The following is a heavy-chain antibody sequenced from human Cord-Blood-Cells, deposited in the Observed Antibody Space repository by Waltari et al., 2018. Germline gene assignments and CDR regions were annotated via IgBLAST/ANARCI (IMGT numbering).Heavy chain of an antibody. J-gene: IGHJ4*02. CDR1: GGSFSGYY. V-gene: IGHV4-34*01. Sequence: QVQLQQWGAGLLKPSETLSLTCAVYGGSFSGYYWSWIRQPPGKGLEWIGEINHSGSTNYNPSLKSRVTISVDTSMNQFSLKLSSVTAADTAVYYCARHSGSYNYFDYWGQGTLVTVSS. CDR3: ARHSGSYNYFDY. CDR2: INHSGST. D-gene: IGHD1-26*01.